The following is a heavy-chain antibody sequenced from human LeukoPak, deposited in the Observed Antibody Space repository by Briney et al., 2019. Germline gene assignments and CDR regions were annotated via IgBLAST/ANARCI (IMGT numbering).Heavy chain of an antibody. J-gene: IGHJ4*02. D-gene: IGHD1-26*01. CDR3: ARDRSTTPGDY. CDR1: GYTFTSYY. Sequence: GASVKVSCKASGYTFTSYYMHWVRQAPGQGLEWMGIINPSGGSTSYAQKFQGRVTMTRDMSTSTVYMELSSLRSEDTAVYYCARDRSTTPGDYWGQGTLVTVSS. V-gene: IGHV1-46*01. CDR2: INPSGGST.